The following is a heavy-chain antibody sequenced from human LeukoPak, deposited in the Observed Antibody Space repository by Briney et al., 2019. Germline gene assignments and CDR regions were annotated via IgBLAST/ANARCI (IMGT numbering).Heavy chain of an antibody. CDR2: IFYSGTT. CDR3: AREGCSSTSCYSMIDYYYYYMDV. D-gene: IGHD2-2*01. V-gene: IGHV4-39*07. J-gene: IGHJ6*03. Sequence: SETLSLTCTVSGDSISSSNYYWAWIRQPPGKGLEWIGSIFYSGTTYYSSSLKSRVTISVDTSKNQFSLKLSSVTAADTAVYYCAREGCSSTSCYSMIDYYYYYMDVWGKGTTVTVSS. CDR1: GDSISSSNYY.